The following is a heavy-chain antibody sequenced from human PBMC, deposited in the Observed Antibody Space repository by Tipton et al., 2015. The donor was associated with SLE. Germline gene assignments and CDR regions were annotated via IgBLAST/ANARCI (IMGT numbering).Heavy chain of an antibody. J-gene: IGHJ1*01. CDR2: ISYDGSNK. CDR1: GFTFSSYA. V-gene: IGHV3-30-3*01. Sequence: SLRLSCAASGFTFSSYAMHWVRQAPGKGLEWVAVISYDGSNKYYADSVKGRFTISRDNSKNTLYLQMNSLRAEDTAVYYCARGAVRGATLLMYFQHWGQGTLVTVSS. D-gene: IGHD1-26*01. CDR3: ARGAVRGATLLMYFQH.